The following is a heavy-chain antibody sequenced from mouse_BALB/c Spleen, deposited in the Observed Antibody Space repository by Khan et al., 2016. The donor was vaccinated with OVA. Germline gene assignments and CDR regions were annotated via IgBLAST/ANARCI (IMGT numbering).Heavy chain of an antibody. J-gene: IGHJ4*01. CDR2: IWSGGST. D-gene: IGHD2-1*01. CDR3: ARTYFSYGNYGDYYAMDY. V-gene: IGHV2-2*02. CDR1: GFSLTSYG. Sequence: QVQLKESGPGLVQPSQSLSITCTASGFSLTSYGVPWVRQSPGKGLEWLGVIWSGGSTDYNSAFIYRLTISKDNSTSQVFFKMNSLQVNDTAIDYCARTYFSYGNYGDYYAMDYWGQGTSVTVSS.